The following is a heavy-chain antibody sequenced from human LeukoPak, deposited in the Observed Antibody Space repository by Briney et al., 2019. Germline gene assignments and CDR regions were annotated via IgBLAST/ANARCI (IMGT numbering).Heavy chain of an antibody. J-gene: IGHJ4*02. V-gene: IGHV4-4*07. CDR1: GGSISSNY. D-gene: IGHD4-11*01. Sequence: SETLSLTRTVTGGSISSNYWCWVRQPAWRGLEWIGRFYISGSTKYNPSLKSRVTMSIDTSKNQFSLKLTSVTAADTAVYYCARDARLHYYFDYWGQGTLVTVSS. CDR3: ARDARLHYYFDY. CDR2: FYISGST.